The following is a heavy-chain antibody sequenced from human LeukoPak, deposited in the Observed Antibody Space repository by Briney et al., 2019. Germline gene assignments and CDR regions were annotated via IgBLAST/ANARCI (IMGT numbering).Heavy chain of an antibody. CDR3: ARGTYSSSWSYDAFDI. CDR2: IIPIFGTA. CDR1: GGTFSSYA. D-gene: IGHD6-13*01. J-gene: IGHJ3*02. V-gene: IGHV1-69*01. Sequence: GASVKVSCKASGGTFSSYAISWVRQAPGQGLEWMGGIIPIFGTANYAQKFQGRVTITADESTSTAYMELSSLRSEDTAVYYCARGTYSSSWSYDAFDIWGQGTMVTVSS.